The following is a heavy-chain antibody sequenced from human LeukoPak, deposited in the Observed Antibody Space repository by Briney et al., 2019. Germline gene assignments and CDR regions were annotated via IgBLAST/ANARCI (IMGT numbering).Heavy chain of an antibody. Sequence: GGSLRLSCAAPGFTFDDYAMRWVRQAPGKGLEWVSGISWNSGSIGYADSVKGRFTISRDNAKNSLYLQMNSLRAEDMALYYCAKEAQADYYDSSGYFPFDYWGQGTLVTVSS. CDR3: AKEAQADYYDSSGYFPFDY. V-gene: IGHV3-9*03. D-gene: IGHD3-22*01. CDR1: GFTFDDYA. CDR2: ISWNSGSI. J-gene: IGHJ4*02.